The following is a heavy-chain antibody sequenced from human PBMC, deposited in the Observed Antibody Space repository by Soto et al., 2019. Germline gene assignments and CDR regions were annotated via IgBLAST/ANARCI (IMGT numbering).Heavy chain of an antibody. D-gene: IGHD1-1*01. J-gene: IGHJ4*02. CDR2: IYWNSGTI. V-gene: IGHV3-9*01. CDR1: GFTFDDYA. Sequence: GGSLRLSCAASGFTFDDYAMHWVRQAPGKGLEWVSSIYWNSGTIDYADSVKGRFTISRDNAKNSLYLQMNSLRPEDTAFYYCAKDSSLTTSYFAHWGQGTLVTVSS. CDR3: AKDSSLTTSYFAH.